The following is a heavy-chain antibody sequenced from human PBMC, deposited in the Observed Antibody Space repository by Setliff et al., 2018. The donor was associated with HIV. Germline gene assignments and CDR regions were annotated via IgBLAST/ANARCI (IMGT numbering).Heavy chain of an antibody. CDR2: IIPMSGTA. J-gene: IGHJ4*02. CDR3: ARDYYDSSGYIFFPGLPDY. D-gene: IGHD3-22*01. Sequence: SVKVSCKASGGAFSSYGFNWVRQAPGQGLEWMGGIIPMSGTAKYAKKFQGRVTITADESTSTVYMELSRLRSDDTAVYYCARDYYDSSGYIFFPGLPDYWGQGTLVTVSS. CDR1: GGAFSSYG. V-gene: IGHV1-69*13.